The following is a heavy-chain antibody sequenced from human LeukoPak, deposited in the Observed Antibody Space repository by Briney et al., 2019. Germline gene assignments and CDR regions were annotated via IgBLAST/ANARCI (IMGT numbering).Heavy chain of an antibody. Sequence: SETLSLTCAVYGGSFSGYYWSWIRQPPGKGLEWIGEINHSGSTNYNPSLKSRVTISVDTSKNQFSLKLSSVAAADTAVYYCARSKLRYFDWLPYYYGMDVWGQGTTVTVSS. D-gene: IGHD3-9*01. CDR1: GGSFSGYY. J-gene: IGHJ6*02. CDR2: INHSGST. CDR3: ARSKLRYFDWLPYYYGMDV. V-gene: IGHV4-34*01.